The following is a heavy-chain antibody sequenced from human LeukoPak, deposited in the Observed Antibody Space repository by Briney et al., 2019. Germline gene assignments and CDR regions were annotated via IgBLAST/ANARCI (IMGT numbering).Heavy chain of an antibody. D-gene: IGHD6-13*01. CDR3: AKDIGPTSSAFDI. CDR2: IYSGGST. J-gene: IGHJ3*02. CDR1: GFTVSSNY. Sequence: TGGSLRLSCAASGFTVSSNYMSWVRQAPGKGLEWVSVIYSGGSTYYADSVKGRFTISRDNSKNSLYLQMNSLRAEDMALYYCAKDIGPTSSAFDIWGQGTMVTVSS. V-gene: IGHV3-53*05.